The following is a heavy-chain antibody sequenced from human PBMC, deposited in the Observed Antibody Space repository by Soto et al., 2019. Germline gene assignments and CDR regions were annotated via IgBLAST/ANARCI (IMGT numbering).Heavy chain of an antibody. Sequence: PGGSLRLSCAASGFTFSSYGMHWVRQAPGKGLEWVAVISYDGSNKYYADSVKGRFTISRDNSKNTLYLQMNSLRAEDTAVYYCAKLTYSGYDRSYYYGMDVWGQGTTVTVSS. V-gene: IGHV3-30*18. CDR3: AKLTYSGYDRSYYYGMDV. CDR2: ISYDGSNK. CDR1: GFTFSSYG. J-gene: IGHJ6*02. D-gene: IGHD5-12*01.